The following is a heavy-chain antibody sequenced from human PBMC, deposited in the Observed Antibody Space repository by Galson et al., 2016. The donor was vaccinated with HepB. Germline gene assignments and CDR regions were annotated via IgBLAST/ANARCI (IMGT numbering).Heavy chain of an antibody. CDR3: ARDVQYRFDS. CDR1: GYTFTTSG. J-gene: IGHJ4*02. Sequence: SVKVSCKASGYTFTTSGISWVRQAPGQGLEWMGWISTHSGNTTYAQKFQGGLTLTTDSSTATAYMELRSLRFDDTALYYCARDVQYRFDSWGQGTLVTVSS. CDR2: ISTHSGNT. D-gene: IGHD2/OR15-2a*01. V-gene: IGHV1-18*01.